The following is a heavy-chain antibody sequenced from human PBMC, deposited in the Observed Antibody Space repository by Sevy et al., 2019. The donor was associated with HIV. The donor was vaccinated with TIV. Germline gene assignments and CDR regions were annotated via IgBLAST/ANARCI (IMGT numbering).Heavy chain of an antibody. CDR3: AGSNWYAAFDI. J-gene: IGHJ3*02. CDR2: ISYHGRDK. CDR1: GIIFTSSG. Sequence: GGSLRLSCVVSGIIFTSSGMHWVRQAPGKGLEWVAVISYHGRDKFYADSVKGRFTISRDNAKNTLYLQMNSLRVEDTAVYYCAGSNWYAAFDIWGPGTMVTVSS. D-gene: IGHD6-13*01. V-gene: IGHV3-30*03.